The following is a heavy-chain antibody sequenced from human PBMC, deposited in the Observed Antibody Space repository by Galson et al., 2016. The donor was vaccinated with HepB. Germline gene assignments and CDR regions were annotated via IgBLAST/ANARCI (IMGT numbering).Heavy chain of an antibody. CDR1: GDSISSAGYS. Sequence: TLSLTCGVSGDSISSAGYSWTWIRQPPGKGLEWMGNIHHSGRTYHNPSLKSRVTLSLDRSNNQFSLKRSSVTAADTAVYFCARERGEDCASSNCYRVLDPWGQGTLVTVSS. D-gene: IGHD2-2*01. J-gene: IGHJ5*02. V-gene: IGHV4-30-2*01. CDR2: IHHSGRT. CDR3: ARERGEDCASSNCYRVLDP.